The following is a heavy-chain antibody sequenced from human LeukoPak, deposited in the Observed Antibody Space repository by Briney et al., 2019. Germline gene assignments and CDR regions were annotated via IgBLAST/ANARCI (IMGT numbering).Heavy chain of an antibody. CDR2: IYHSGST. D-gene: IGHD7-27*01. CDR1: GYSISSGYY. Sequence: PSETLSLTCAVSGYSISSGYYWGWIRQPPGKGLEWIGSIYHSGSTYYNPSLKSRVTISVDTSKNQFSLKLSSVTAADTAVYYCARRVWGRLDCWGQGTLVTVSS. V-gene: IGHV4-38-2*01. J-gene: IGHJ4*02. CDR3: ARRVWGRLDC.